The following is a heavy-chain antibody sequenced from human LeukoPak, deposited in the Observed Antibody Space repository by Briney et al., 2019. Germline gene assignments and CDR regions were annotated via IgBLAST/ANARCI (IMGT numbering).Heavy chain of an antibody. CDR1: GFTVSSNY. V-gene: IGHV3-53*01. D-gene: IGHD4-11*01. CDR3: ARVSSVSTVATL. CDR2: IYSGGST. J-gene: IGHJ4*02. Sequence: GESLRLSCAASGFTVSSNYMSWVRQAPGKGLEWVSVIYSGGSTYYADSVKGRFTISRDNSKNTLYLQMNGLRAEDTAVYYCARVSSVSTVATLWGQGTLVTVSS.